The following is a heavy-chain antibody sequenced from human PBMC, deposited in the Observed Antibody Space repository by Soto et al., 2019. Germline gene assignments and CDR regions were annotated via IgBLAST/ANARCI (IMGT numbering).Heavy chain of an antibody. D-gene: IGHD5-12*01. CDR1: GGSISGYY. Sequence: SATLSHTYTLSGGSISGYYWSWIRQPPGKGLEWIGYVYYSGSTKYNPSLESRVTISVDMSNNQFSLMLTSVTAADTAVYYCAKYRRTDAEGYRLDFWGQGTLVTVSS. CDR2: VYYSGST. CDR3: AKYRRTDAEGYRLDF. V-gene: IGHV4-59*01. J-gene: IGHJ4*02.